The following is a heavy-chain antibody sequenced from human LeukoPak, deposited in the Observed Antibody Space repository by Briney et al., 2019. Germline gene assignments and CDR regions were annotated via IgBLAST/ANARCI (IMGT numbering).Heavy chain of an antibody. V-gene: IGHV4-30-2*01. CDR1: GGSISSGGYS. J-gene: IGHJ4*02. CDR2: IYHSGST. CDR3: ARGGSYGVFDY. Sequence: TLSLTCAVSGGSISSGGYSWSWIRQPPGKGLEWIGYIYHSGSTYYNPSLKSRVTISVDRSKNQFSLKLSSVTAADTAVYYFARGGSYGVFDYWGQGTLVTVSS. D-gene: IGHD5-18*01.